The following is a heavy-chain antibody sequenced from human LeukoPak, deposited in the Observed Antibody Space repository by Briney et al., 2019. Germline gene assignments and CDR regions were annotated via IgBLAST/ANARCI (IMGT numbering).Heavy chain of an antibody. CDR1: GFTFSSSA. V-gene: IGHV3-23*01. J-gene: IGHJ4*02. D-gene: IGHD4-17*01. CDR2: ISGSGSGI. Sequence: GGSLRLSCAASGFTFSSSAMSWVRQAPGKGLEWVSTISGSGSGIYYADSVKGRFAISRDNSKNMVHLQMNSLRAEDTAVYYCAKGIYGDYRRGFDYWSQGTLVTVSS. CDR3: AKGIYGDYRRGFDY.